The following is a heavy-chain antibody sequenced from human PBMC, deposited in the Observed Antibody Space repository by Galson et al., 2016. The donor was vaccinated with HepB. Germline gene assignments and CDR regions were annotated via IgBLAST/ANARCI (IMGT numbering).Heavy chain of an antibody. CDR3: ARIVVGADRRFDF. CDR1: GASISGGSY. D-gene: IGHD2-15*01. J-gene: IGHJ4*02. Sequence: LSLTCTVSGASISGGSYWSWVRQTPGKGLEWIAYIYYSGSTYHNPSLRSRLSLSVDPSNNHFSLNLTSVTAADTAVYYRARIVVGADRRFDFWGQGTLVTVSS. V-gene: IGHV4-31*03. CDR2: IYYSGST.